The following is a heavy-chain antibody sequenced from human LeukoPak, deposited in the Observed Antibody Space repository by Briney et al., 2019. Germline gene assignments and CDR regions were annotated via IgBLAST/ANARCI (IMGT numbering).Heavy chain of an antibody. Sequence: GRSLRLSCAASGFTFSSYAIHWVRQAPGKGLEWVAVISYDGSNKYYADSVKGRFTISRDNSKNTLYLQMNSLRAEDTAVYYCARDSNFDYWGQGTLVTVSS. D-gene: IGHD2/OR15-2a*01. CDR1: GFTFSSYA. V-gene: IGHV3-30-3*01. CDR2: ISYDGSNK. J-gene: IGHJ4*02. CDR3: ARDSNFDY.